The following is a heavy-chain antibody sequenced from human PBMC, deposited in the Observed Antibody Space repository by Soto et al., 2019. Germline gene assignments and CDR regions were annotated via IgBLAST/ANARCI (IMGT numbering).Heavy chain of an antibody. CDR3: ARDRDDYGSGNYYNRIDF. J-gene: IGHJ4*02. V-gene: IGHV1-69*01. CDR1: GGIFSTYA. CDR2: IIPLFGTP. Sequence: QMQLVQSGAKVKKPGSSVKVSCKASGGIFSTYAISWLRQAPGQGLEWMGGIIPLFGTPNYAQRFQGRVPITADESTSTAYMELSILRSEDKVVYYCARDRDDYGSGNYYNRIDFWGQGTLVTVSS. D-gene: IGHD3-10*01.